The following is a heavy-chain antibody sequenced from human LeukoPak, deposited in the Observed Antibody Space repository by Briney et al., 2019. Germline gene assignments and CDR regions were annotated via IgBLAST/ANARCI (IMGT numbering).Heavy chain of an antibody. V-gene: IGHV5-51*01. CDR3: ARHSGSYLFFDY. J-gene: IGHJ4*02. CDR2: IYPGDSDT. Sequence: GESLQISCKGSGYSFTSYWIGWVRQLPGKGLEWMGIIYPGDSDTRYSPSFQGQVTISADKAISTAYLQWSSLTASDTAMYYCARHSGSYLFFDYWGQGTLVTVSS. CDR1: GYSFTSYW. D-gene: IGHD1-26*01.